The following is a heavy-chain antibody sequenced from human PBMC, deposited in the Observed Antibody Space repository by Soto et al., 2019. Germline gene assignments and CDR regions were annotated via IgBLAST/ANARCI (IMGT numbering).Heavy chain of an antibody. Sequence: GESQRTSWQGSGYSYTSYWISWVRHKPGKGREWMGRIDPSDSYTNYSPSFQGHVTISADKSISTAYLQWSSLKASDTAMYYCARHGYCTNGVCYTWAFDIWGQGTMVTVSS. D-gene: IGHD2-8*01. V-gene: IGHV5-10-1*01. CDR2: IDPSDSYT. CDR1: GYSYTSYW. J-gene: IGHJ3*02. CDR3: ARHGYCTNGVCYTWAFDI.